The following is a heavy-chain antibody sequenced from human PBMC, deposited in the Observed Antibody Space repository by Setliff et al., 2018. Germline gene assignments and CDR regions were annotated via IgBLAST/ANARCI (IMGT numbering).Heavy chain of an antibody. Sequence: GESLKISCAASGFTVGSNYMSWVRQAPGEGLEWVSVIYSGGSTYYADSVKGRFTISGDNSKNTLYLQMNSLRAEDTAVYYCASSVLQFLEWFKVPGWDYYYGMDVWGQGTTVTVSS. V-gene: IGHV3-66*01. J-gene: IGHJ6*02. D-gene: IGHD3-3*01. CDR2: IYSGGST. CDR3: ASSVLQFLEWFKVPGWDYYYGMDV. CDR1: GFTVGSNY.